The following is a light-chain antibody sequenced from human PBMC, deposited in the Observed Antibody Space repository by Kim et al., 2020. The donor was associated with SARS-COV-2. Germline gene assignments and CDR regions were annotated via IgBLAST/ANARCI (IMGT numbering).Light chain of an antibody. V-gene: IGLV3-21*04. CDR2: YDS. Sequence: APGKTARITCGGNNIGSKNVPWYQQKPGQAPVVVIYYDSDRPSGIPERFSGSNSGNTATLTISRVEAGDEADYYCQVWDSSSDHWVFGGGTKLTVL. CDR1: NIGSKN. CDR3: QVWDSSSDHWV. J-gene: IGLJ3*02.